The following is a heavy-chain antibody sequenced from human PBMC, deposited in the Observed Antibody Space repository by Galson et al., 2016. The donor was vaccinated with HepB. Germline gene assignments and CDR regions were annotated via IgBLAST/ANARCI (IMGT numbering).Heavy chain of an antibody. J-gene: IGHJ4*01. D-gene: IGHD3-22*01. V-gene: IGHV3-15*01. Sequence: SLRLSCAASGFTFNNAWMNWVRQAPGKGLEWVGRIKTETDGGTADYAAPVKGRFTISRDDSKDTLYLQMNSLETADTAVYYCTKHEYDYDTHWGHGTLVTVSS. CDR1: GFTFNNAW. CDR3: TKHEYDYDTH. CDR2: IKTETDGGTA.